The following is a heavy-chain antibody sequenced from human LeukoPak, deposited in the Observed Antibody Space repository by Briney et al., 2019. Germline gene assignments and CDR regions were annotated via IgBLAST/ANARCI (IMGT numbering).Heavy chain of an antibody. CDR1: GGSISSYY. CDR3: ARAGSWKLNFDY. J-gene: IGHJ4*02. V-gene: IGHV4-59*01. CDR2: IYYSGNT. D-gene: IGHD6-13*01. Sequence: SETLPLTCTVSGGSISSYYWSWIRQPPGKGLEWIGYIYYSGNTNYNPSLKTRVTISVDTSKNQFSLKLSSVTAADTAVYYCARAGSWKLNFDYWGQGTLVTVSS.